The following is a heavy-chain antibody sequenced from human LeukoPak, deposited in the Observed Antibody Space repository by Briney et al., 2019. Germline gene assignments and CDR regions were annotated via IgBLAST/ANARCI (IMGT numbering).Heavy chain of an antibody. Sequence: SGGSLRLSCAASGFTFRNYVMSWVRQAPGEGLEWVSALTGGSDSTYYADSVKGRFTISRDNSENTLYLQMNSLRAEDTAIYYCSKGSAAARPYYFDYWGQGTLVTVSS. CDR2: LTGGSDST. J-gene: IGHJ4*02. CDR3: SKGSAAARPYYFDY. D-gene: IGHD6-13*01. V-gene: IGHV3-23*01. CDR1: GFTFRNYV.